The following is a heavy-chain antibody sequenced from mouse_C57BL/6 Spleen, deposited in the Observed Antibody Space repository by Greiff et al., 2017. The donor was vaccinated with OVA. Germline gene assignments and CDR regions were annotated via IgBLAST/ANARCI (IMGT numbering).Heavy chain of an antibody. Sequence: QVQLQQSGAELVRPGASVTLSCKASGYTFTDYEMHWVKQTPVHGLEWIGAIDPETGGTAYNQKFKGKAILTADKSSSTAYMELRSLTSEDSAVYYCTRVTTNYYAMDYWGQGTSVTVSS. CDR3: TRVTTNYYAMDY. CDR1: GYTFTDYE. V-gene: IGHV1-15*01. D-gene: IGHD2-2*01. CDR2: IDPETGGT. J-gene: IGHJ4*01.